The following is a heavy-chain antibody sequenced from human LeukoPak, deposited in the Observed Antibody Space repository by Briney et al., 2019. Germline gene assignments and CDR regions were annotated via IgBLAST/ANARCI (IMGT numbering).Heavy chain of an antibody. D-gene: IGHD1-26*01. J-gene: IGHJ4*02. Sequence: GGSLRLSCAASGFTFSSYAMSWVRQAPGKGLEWVSAISGSGGSTYYADSVKGRFTISRDNSKNTLYLQMNSLRAEDTAVYHCATIKRGIVGTLDYWGQGTLVTVSS. V-gene: IGHV3-23*01. CDR2: ISGSGGST. CDR1: GFTFSSYA. CDR3: ATIKRGIVGTLDY.